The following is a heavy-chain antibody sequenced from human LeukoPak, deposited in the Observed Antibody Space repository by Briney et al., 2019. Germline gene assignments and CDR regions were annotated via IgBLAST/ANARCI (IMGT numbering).Heavy chain of an antibody. V-gene: IGHV1-2*02. CDR2: INPNSGGT. D-gene: IGHD6-19*01. J-gene: IGHJ4*02. CDR3: ATPESGYSSGWFDY. CDR1: GYTFTGYY. Sequence: GASVKVSCTASGYTFTGYYMHWVRQAPGQGLEWMGWINPNSGGTNYAQKFQGRVTMTRDTSISTAYMELSRLRSDDTAVYYCATPESGYSSGWFDYWGQGTLVTVSS.